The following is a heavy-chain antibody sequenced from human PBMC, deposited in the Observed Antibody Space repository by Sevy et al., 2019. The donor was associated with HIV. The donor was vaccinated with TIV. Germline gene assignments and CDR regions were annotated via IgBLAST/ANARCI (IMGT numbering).Heavy chain of an antibody. CDR3: ARLTTKPTLDLYGMDV. Sequence: ASVKVSCKPSGYIFTDYYIHWVRQAPGQGLEWMAWINSDSGVTNYAQRFQGEVTVTRDTSLNTAYLDLSRLKSNDTAIYFCARLTTKPTLDLYGMDVWGQGTTVTVSS. CDR2: INSDSGVT. CDR1: GYIFTDYY. J-gene: IGHJ6*02. V-gene: IGHV1-2*02. D-gene: IGHD4-17*01.